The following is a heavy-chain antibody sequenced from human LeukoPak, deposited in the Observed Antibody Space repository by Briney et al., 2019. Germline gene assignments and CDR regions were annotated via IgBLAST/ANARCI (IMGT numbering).Heavy chain of an antibody. CDR2: IYGDGRT. CDR1: GFSVSNNY. Sequence: GGSLRLSCVVSGFSVSNNYIIWVRQAPGNGLERVSVIYGDGRTSHSASVRGRFTISRDNSKNIVSLQMNNLRAEDTAVYYCARGRGLGVVSPYLEYWGQGTLVTVSS. V-gene: IGHV3-53*01. CDR3: ARGRGLGVVSPYLEY. J-gene: IGHJ4*02. D-gene: IGHD3-3*01.